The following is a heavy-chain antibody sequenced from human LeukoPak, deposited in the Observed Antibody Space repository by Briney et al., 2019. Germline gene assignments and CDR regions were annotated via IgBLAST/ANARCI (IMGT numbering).Heavy chain of an antibody. CDR3: ARGRYYDSGGYDDAFDI. CDR2: IYSGGTT. V-gene: IGHV3-53*04. J-gene: IGHJ3*02. D-gene: IGHD3-22*01. CDR1: GFTVSTNC. Sequence: GGSLSHSCAASGFTVSTNCMTWVRQAPGMGLAWVSTIYSGGTTYYADYVMGRFTVSTNNSRNTLYLQMNSLRAEDTAVYYCARGRYYDSGGYDDAFDIWGQGTAVTVSS.